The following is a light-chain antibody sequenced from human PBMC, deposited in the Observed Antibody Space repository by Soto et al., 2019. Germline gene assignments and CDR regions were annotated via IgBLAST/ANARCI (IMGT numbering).Light chain of an antibody. CDR1: SSDVGSYNL. J-gene: IGLJ2*01. Sequence: QSALTQPASVSGSPGQSITISCTGTSSDVGSYNLVSWYQQHPGKAPKLMIYEGSKRPSGVSNRFSGSKSGNTASLTISGLQAEDEADYYCCSYAYSSTFKGVVFGGGTKVTVL. V-gene: IGLV2-23*03. CDR3: CSYAYSSTFKGVV. CDR2: EGS.